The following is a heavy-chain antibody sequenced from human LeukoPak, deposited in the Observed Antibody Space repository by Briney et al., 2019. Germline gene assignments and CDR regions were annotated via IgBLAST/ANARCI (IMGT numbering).Heavy chain of an antibody. CDR1: GFTFSSYA. CDR2: ISGSVGST. J-gene: IGHJ3*02. CDR3: AKEHDFWSGYHDAFDI. Sequence: GGSLRLSCAASGFTFSSYAMSWVRQAPGKGLEWVSAISGSVGSTYYADSVKGRFTISRDNSKNTLYLQMNSLRAEDTAVYYCAKEHDFWSGYHDAFDIWGQGTMVTVSS. V-gene: IGHV3-23*01. D-gene: IGHD3-3*01.